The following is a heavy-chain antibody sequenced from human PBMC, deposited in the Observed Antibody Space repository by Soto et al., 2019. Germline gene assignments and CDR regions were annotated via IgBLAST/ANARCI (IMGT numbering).Heavy chain of an antibody. CDR2: IYWDDAK. CDR3: AHKGGGDRILDY. CDR1: GGSISSYYWT. D-gene: IGHD3-16*01. Sequence: TLSLTCTVSGGSISSYYWTWIRQPPGKAPEWLAVIYWDDAKEYSPSLKSRLTITKDTSKNQVVLTMTNMDPVDTATYFCAHKGGGDRILDYWGQGTLVTVSS. J-gene: IGHJ4*02. V-gene: IGHV2-5*08.